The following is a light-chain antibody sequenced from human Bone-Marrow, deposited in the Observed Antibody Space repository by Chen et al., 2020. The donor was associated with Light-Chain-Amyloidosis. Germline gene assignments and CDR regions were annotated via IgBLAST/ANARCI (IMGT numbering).Light chain of an antibody. CDR3: QVWDRSSDRPV. Sequence: SYVLTHPSSVSVAPGQTATIASGGNNIGSTSVHWYQQTPGQAPLLVVYDDSDRPSGIPERLSGSNSENTATLTISRVEAGDEADYYCQVWDRSSDRPVFGGGTKLTVL. J-gene: IGLJ3*02. CDR2: DDS. CDR1: NIGSTS. V-gene: IGLV3-21*02.